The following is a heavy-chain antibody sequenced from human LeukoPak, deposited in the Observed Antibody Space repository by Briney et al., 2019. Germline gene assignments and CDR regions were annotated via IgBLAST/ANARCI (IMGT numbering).Heavy chain of an antibody. D-gene: IGHD3-10*01. V-gene: IGHV3-23*01. CDR1: GFTFSSYA. CDR3: ARDVRYYYGSGRGYYFDY. CDR2: ISGSGGST. Sequence: GGSLRLSCAASGFTFSSYAMSWVRQAPGKGLEWVSAISGSGGSTYYADSVKGRFTISRDNSKNTLYLQMNSLRAEDTAVYYCARDVRYYYGSGRGYYFDYWGQGTLVTVSS. J-gene: IGHJ4*02.